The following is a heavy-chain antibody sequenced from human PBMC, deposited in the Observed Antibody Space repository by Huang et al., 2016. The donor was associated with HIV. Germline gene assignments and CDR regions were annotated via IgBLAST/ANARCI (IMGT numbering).Heavy chain of an antibody. CDR1: GYNFSSHW. J-gene: IGHJ3*02. CDR2: IYPGDSDT. V-gene: IGHV5-51*01. CDR3: ARHSHGDDLPNNGFDI. Sequence: ELQLVQSGAEMKKPGESLKISCKTSGYNFSSHWIGWVRQMPGKGLEWMGIIYPGDSDTIYRPSFRGQVTISADKSITTAYLHWSSLKASDTAMYYCARHSHGDDLPNNGFDIWGQGTMVTVSS.